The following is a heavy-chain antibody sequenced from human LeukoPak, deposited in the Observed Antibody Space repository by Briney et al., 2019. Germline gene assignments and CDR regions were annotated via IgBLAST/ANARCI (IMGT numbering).Heavy chain of an antibody. Sequence: GGSLRLSCAASGFTFSSYAMHWVRQAPGKGLEWVAVISYDGSNKYYADSVKGRFTISRDNSKNTLYLQMNSLRAEDTAVYYCARGQRSTMVRGVIISPPHYWGQGTLVTVSS. D-gene: IGHD3-10*01. J-gene: IGHJ4*02. V-gene: IGHV3-30-3*01. CDR2: ISYDGSNK. CDR3: ARGQRSTMVRGVIISPPHY. CDR1: GFTFSSYA.